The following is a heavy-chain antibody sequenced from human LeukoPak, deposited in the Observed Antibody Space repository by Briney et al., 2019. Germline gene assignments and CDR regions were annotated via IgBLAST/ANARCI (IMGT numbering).Heavy chain of an antibody. Sequence: SETLFLTCTVSGGSVSSYYWSWIRQPPGKGLEWIGFIYNSESTHYNPSLKSRVTISLDTSKNQFSLKLTSATAADTAVYYCARSLRYGDSVRLSPDAFDLWGQGTMVTVS. V-gene: IGHV4-59*02. CDR3: ARSLRYGDSVRLSPDAFDL. J-gene: IGHJ3*01. CDR1: GGSVSSYY. CDR2: IYNSEST. D-gene: IGHD4-17*01.